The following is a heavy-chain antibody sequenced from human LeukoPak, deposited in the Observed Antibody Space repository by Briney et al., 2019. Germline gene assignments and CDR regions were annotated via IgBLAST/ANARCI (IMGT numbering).Heavy chain of an antibody. CDR2: IKSKTDGGTT. CDR1: GFTFSNAW. D-gene: IGHD2-2*01. Sequence: GSLRLSCAASGFTFSNAWMSWVRQAPGKGLEWVGRIKSKTDGGTTDYAAPVKGRFTISRDDSKNTLYLQMNSLKTEDTAVYYCTTGTDVVVVPGLYWGQGTLVTVSS. CDR3: TTGTDVVVVPGLY. V-gene: IGHV3-15*01. J-gene: IGHJ4*02.